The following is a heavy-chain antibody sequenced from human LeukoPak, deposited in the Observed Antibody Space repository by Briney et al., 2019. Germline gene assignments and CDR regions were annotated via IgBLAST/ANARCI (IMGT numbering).Heavy chain of an antibody. CDR3: ARVKRFGGATNGVDY. CDR1: VFTLSSYE. Sequence: GGSLRLSCAASVFTLSSYEMNWVGQAPGKGLEWISYISGSDSTKYYADSVKGRFTISRDNTKNSLYLQMNSLRAEDTAVYYCARVKRFGGATNGVDYWGQGTLVTVSS. CDR2: ISGSDSTK. V-gene: IGHV3-48*03. D-gene: IGHD1-26*01. J-gene: IGHJ4*02.